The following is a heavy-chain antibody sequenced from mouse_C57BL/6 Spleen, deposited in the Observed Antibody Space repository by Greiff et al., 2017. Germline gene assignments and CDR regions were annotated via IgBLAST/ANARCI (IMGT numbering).Heavy chain of an antibody. V-gene: IGHV5-9-1*02. CDR2: ISSGGDYI. Sequence: EVKLVESGEGLVKPGGSLKLSCAASGFTFSSYAMSWVRQTPEKRLEWVAYISSGGDYIYYADPVKGRFTISRDNARNTLYLQMSSLKSEDTAMYYCTRDRGYYGREDFDYWGQGTTLTVSS. J-gene: IGHJ2*01. CDR3: TRDRGYYGREDFDY. D-gene: IGHD1-1*01. CDR1: GFTFSSYA.